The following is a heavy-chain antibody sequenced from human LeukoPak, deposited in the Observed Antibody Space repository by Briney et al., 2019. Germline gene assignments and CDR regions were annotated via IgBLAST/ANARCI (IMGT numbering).Heavy chain of an antibody. CDR2: INWNSDTK. CDR1: GFAFDNYA. CDR3: AKDTGGNGAYFYAMDV. V-gene: IGHV3-9*01. D-gene: IGHD4-23*01. Sequence: PGRSLRLSSVGSGFAFDNYAMHWVRRPPGKGMEWVSAINWNSDTKAYADSVKGRFTISRDRARNSLYLQMDSLRPEDTALYYCAKDTGGNGAYFYAMDVWGQGTSVTVSS. J-gene: IGHJ6*02.